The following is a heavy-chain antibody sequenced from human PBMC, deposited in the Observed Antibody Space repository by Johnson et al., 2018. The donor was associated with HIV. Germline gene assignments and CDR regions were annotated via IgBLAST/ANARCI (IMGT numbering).Heavy chain of an antibody. Sequence: VQLVESGGGLVQPGGSLRLSCAASGFTVSSNYMNWVRQTPGKGLEWVAVIYSGGSTYYSDSVKGRFTISRDNSKNTLYLQMNSLRAEDTAVYYCARVSSSSLGAFDIWGQGTMVTVSS. CDR1: GFTVSSNY. V-gene: IGHV3-66*01. CDR3: ARVSSSSLGAFDI. J-gene: IGHJ3*02. CDR2: IYSGGST. D-gene: IGHD6-6*01.